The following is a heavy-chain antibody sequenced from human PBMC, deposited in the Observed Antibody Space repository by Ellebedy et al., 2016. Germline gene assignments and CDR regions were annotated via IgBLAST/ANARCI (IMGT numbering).Heavy chain of an antibody. D-gene: IGHD3-16*01. CDR1: GFIITNYW. J-gene: IGHJ6*04. Sequence: GESLKISXAASGFIITNYWMGWVRQAPGKGLEWVAHIDQHGSHEYYVDSIKGRFTISRDDAENSVFLQMNSLRAEDTAVYYCARDPLGPDIYDVWGKGTTVTVSS. CDR2: IDQHGSHE. V-gene: IGHV3-7*01. CDR3: ARDPLGPDIYDV.